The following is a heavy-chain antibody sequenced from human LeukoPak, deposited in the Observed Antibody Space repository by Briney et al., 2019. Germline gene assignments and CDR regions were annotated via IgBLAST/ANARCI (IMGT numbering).Heavy chain of an antibody. Sequence: PGGSLRLSCAASGFTFSSYGMHWVRQAPGKGLEWVAVIWYDGSNKYYADSVKGRFTISRDNSKNTLCLQMNSLRAEDTAVYYCARDADYYGSGSYPDYWGQGTLVTVSS. CDR1: GFTFSSYG. V-gene: IGHV3-33*01. D-gene: IGHD3-10*01. CDR3: ARDADYYGSGSYPDY. J-gene: IGHJ4*02. CDR2: IWYDGSNK.